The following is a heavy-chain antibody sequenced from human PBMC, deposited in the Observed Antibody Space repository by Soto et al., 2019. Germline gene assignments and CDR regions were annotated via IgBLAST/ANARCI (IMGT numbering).Heavy chain of an antibody. CDR1: GGSISSYY. V-gene: IGHV4-39*01. Sequence: SETQSLTCTVSGGSISSYYGGWIRQPPGKGLEWIGSIYYSGSTYYNPSLKSRVTISVDTSKNQFSLKLSSVTAADTAVYYCARRGSSSWYGYWGQGTLVTVSS. CDR2: IYYSGST. CDR3: ARRGSSSWYGY. D-gene: IGHD6-13*01. J-gene: IGHJ4*02.